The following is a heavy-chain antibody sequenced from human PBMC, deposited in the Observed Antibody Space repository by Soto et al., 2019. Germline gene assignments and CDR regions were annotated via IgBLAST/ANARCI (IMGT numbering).Heavy chain of an antibody. CDR1: GFTFNNHG. CDR2: ISHDGGKK. CDR3: AKDLGRGYSYLDV. Sequence: QVQLVESGGGVVQPGRSRRLSCAASGFTFNNHGMHWVRQAPGKGLEWVAVISHDGGKKYYVDSVKGRFTLARDNSKNTLFLQMNSLSTEDTAVYYCAKDLGRGYSYLDVWGQGTTVTVSS. J-gene: IGHJ6*02. D-gene: IGHD5-18*01. V-gene: IGHV3-30*18.